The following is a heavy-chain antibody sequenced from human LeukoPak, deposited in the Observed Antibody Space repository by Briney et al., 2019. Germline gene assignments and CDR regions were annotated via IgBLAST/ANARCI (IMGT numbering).Heavy chain of an antibody. J-gene: IGHJ4*02. CDR3: TKSPLDSSGYYDYFDY. CDR2: IRSKAYGGTT. V-gene: IGHV3-49*04. Sequence: GGSLRLSCTASGFTFGDYAMSWVRQAPGKGLEWVGFIRSKAYGGTTEYAASVKGRFTISRDDSKSIAYLQMNSLKTEDTAVYYCTKSPLDSSGYYDYFDYWGQGTLVTVSP. CDR1: GFTFGDYA. D-gene: IGHD3-22*01.